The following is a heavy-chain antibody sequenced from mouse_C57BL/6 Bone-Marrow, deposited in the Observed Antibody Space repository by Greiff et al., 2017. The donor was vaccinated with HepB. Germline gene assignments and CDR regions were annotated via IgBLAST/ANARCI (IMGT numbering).Heavy chain of an antibody. D-gene: IGHD2-1*01. CDR2: IRSKSNNYAT. V-gene: IGHV10-1*01. CDR3: VRQGYYGTYFDY. J-gene: IGHJ2*01. Sequence: EVQGVESGGGLVQPKGSLKLSCAASGFSFNTYAMNWVRQAPGKGLEWVARIRSKSNNYATYYADSVKDRFTISRDDSESMLYLQMNNLKTEDTAMYYCVRQGYYGTYFDYWGQGTTLTVSS. CDR1: GFSFNTYA.